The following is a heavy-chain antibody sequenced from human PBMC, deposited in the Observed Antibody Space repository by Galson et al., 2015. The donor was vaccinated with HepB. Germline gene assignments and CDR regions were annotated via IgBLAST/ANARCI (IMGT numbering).Heavy chain of an antibody. D-gene: IGHD4-17*01. CDR1: RFTFSDYY. Sequence: SLRLSCAASRFTFSDYYMTWIRQAPGKGLEWLSYISSSSTYTNYADSVKGRFTISRDNAKKSLYLQINSLRAEDTAVYYCARVADADYGDHSHFDYWGQGTLVTVSS. CDR3: ARVADADYGDHSHFDY. CDR2: ISSSSTYT. J-gene: IGHJ4*02. V-gene: IGHV3-11*06.